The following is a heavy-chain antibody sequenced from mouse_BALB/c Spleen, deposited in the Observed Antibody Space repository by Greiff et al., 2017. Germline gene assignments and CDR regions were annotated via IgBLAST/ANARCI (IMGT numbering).Heavy chain of an antibody. CDR2: IHPNSGNT. V-gene: IGHV1S130*01. D-gene: IGHD2-1*01. J-gene: IGHJ4*01. CDR3: ARGIYGNYDYAMDY. Sequence: VQLQQSGSVLVRPGASVKLSCKASGYTFTSSWMHWAKQRPGQGLEWIGEIHPNSGNTNYNEKFKGKATLTVDTSSSTAYVDLSSLTSEDSAVYYCARGIYGNYDYAMDYWGQGTSVTVSS. CDR1: GYTFTSSW.